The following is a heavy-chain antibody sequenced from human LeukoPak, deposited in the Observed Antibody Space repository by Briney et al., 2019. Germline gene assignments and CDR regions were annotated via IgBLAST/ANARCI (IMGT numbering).Heavy chain of an antibody. J-gene: IGHJ3*01. CDR2: ISSSGRTI. CDR1: GFTFRAYS. V-gene: IGHV3-48*01. D-gene: IGHD3-10*01. CDR3: AKEVTYGGAAFDV. Sequence: GGSLRLSCAASGFTFRAYSMNWVRQAPGKGLEWVSYISSSGRTIYYADSVKGRFTISRDNAKNSMYLLMNSLKSEDTAVYYCAKEVTYGGAAFDVWGQGTTVTVSS.